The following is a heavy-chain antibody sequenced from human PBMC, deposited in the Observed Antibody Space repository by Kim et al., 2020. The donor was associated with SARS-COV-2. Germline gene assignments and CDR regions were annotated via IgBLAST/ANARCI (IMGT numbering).Heavy chain of an antibody. D-gene: IGHD6-19*01. CDR1: GYTFTSYY. J-gene: IGHJ4*02. CDR2: INPSGGSK. V-gene: IGHV1-46*01. Sequence: ASVKVSCKASGYTFTSYYMHWVRQAPGQGLEWMGIINPSGGSKSYAQKFQGRVTMTRDTSTSTVYMELSSLRSEDTAVYYCARVAGNRQWLVYFDYWGQGTLVTVSS. CDR3: ARVAGNRQWLVYFDY.